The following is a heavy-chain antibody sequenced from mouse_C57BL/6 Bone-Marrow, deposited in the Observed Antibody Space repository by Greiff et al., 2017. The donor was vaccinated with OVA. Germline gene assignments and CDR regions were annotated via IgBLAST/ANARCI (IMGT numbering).Heavy chain of an antibody. CDR3: ARPDYYGSPYWYFDV. CDR1: DSEVFPIAY. J-gene: IGHJ1*03. V-gene: IGHV15-2*01. Sequence: QVQLKQSGSELRSPGSSVKLSCKDFDSEVFPIAYMSWVRQKPGHGFEWIGGILPSIGRTIYGEKFEDKATLDADTLSNTAYLELNSLTSEDSAIYYCARPDYYGSPYWYFDVWGTGTTVTVSS. CDR2: ILPSIGRT. D-gene: IGHD1-1*01.